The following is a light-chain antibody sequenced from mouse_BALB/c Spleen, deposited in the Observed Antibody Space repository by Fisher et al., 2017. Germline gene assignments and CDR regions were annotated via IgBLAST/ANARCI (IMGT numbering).Light chain of an antibody. CDR1: SSVSSSY. J-gene: IGKJ4*01. Sequence: DIVLTQTPAIMSASPGEKVTITCRASSSVSSSYLHWYQQKSGASPKLWIYSTSNLASGVPARFSGSGSGTSYSLTISSVEAEDAATYYCQQYSGYPLTFGSGTKLEIK. V-gene: IGKV4-57-1*01. CDR3: QQYSGYPLT. CDR2: STS.